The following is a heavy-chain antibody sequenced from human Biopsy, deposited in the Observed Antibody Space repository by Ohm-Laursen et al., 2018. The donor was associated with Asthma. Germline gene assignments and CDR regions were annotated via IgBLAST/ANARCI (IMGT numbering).Heavy chain of an antibody. CDR2: IYYSGTT. CDR3: VRGSSSWHHGPFHYYYGLDV. J-gene: IGHJ6*02. CDR1: SGSGGYMRSGNYY. D-gene: IGHD6-13*01. V-gene: IGHV4-39*01. Sequence: SDTLSLTCSLSSGSGGYMRSGNYYWGWIRQPPGKGLEWIGSIYYSGTTYYNPSLESRVTVSEDTSKNQFSLKLTSVTAADTAVYYCVRGSSSWHHGPFHYYYGLDVWGQGTAVTVSS.